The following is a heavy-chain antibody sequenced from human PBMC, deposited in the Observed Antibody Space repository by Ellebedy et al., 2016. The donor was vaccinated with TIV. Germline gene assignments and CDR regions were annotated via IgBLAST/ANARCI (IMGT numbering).Heavy chain of an antibody. J-gene: IGHJ6*02. CDR1: GFTFGSYA. CDR3: AKDRGDFAYGMDV. Sequence: GESLKISCAASGFTFGSYAMSWVRQAPGKGLEWVSGIVGGGAERYADSVKGRFTISRDNSKNTLYLQMNSLRAEDTAVYYCAKDRGDFAYGMDVWGQGTTVTVSS. V-gene: IGHV3-23*01. CDR2: IVGGGA. D-gene: IGHD3-10*01.